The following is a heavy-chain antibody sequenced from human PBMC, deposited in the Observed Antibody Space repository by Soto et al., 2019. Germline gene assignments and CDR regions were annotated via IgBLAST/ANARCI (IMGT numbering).Heavy chain of an antibody. CDR3: ASLWNFFDY. CDR2: MYFNESP. CDR1: GASISSYY. J-gene: IGHJ4*02. D-gene: IGHD2-21*01. Sequence: SETLSLTCTVSGASISSYYWSWIRQPPGKGLEWIGYMYFNESPKYNPSLKSRVTMSVDTSKNQFSLKLRSVTAADTAVYYCASLWNFFDYWGQGALVTVSS. V-gene: IGHV4-59*01.